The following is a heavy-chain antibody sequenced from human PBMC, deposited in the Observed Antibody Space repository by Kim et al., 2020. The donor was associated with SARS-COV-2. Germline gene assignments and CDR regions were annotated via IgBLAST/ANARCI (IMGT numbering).Heavy chain of an antibody. D-gene: IGHD4-17*01. Sequence: GGSLRLSCAASGFTFSSYAMHWVRQAPGKGLEWVAVISYDGSNKYYADSVKGRFTISRDNSKNTLYLQMNSLRAEDTAVYYCARAPLTVTTYYFDYWGQGTLVTVSS. V-gene: IGHV3-30*04. CDR3: ARAPLTVTTYYFDY. CDR2: ISYDGSNK. CDR1: GFTFSSYA. J-gene: IGHJ4*02.